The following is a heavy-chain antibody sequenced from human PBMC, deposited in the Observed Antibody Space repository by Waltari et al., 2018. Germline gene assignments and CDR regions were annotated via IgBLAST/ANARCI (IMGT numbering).Heavy chain of an antibody. Sequence: QVQLVQSGAEVKKPGASVKVSCKASGYTFTSYDINWVRPATGQGLEWMVWMNPNSGNTGYAQKFQGRVTITRNTSISTAYMELSSLRSEDTAVYYCARTYYDILTGQTNFDYWGQGTLVTVSS. CDR3: ARTYYDILTGQTNFDY. CDR2: MNPNSGNT. D-gene: IGHD3-9*01. V-gene: IGHV1-8*03. J-gene: IGHJ4*02. CDR1: GYTFTSYD.